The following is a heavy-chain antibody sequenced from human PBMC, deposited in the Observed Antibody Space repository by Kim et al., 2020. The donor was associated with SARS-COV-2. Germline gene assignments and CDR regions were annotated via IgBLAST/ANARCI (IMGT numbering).Heavy chain of an antibody. CDR3: ARDSGGSGSYFDY. J-gene: IGHJ4*02. Sequence: TPPLKSRVTIPVATSKNQFSLKLSAVTAADTAVYYCARDSGGSGSYFDYWGQGTLVTVSS. V-gene: IGHV4-31*02. D-gene: IGHD3-10*01.